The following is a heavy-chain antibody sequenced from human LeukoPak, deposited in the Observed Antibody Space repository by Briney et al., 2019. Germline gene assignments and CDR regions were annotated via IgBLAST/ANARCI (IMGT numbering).Heavy chain of an antibody. D-gene: IGHD5-18*01. J-gene: IGHJ4*02. CDR2: ISAYNGNT. CDR3: VRNDQRGYLQGQIDY. CDR1: GYTFTSYG. Sequence: ASVKVSCKASGYTFTSYGISWVRQAPGQGLEWMGWISAYNGNTNYAQKLQGRVTMTTDTSTSTAYMELRSLRSDDTAVYYCVRNDQRGYLQGQIDYWGQGTLVTVSS. V-gene: IGHV1-18*01.